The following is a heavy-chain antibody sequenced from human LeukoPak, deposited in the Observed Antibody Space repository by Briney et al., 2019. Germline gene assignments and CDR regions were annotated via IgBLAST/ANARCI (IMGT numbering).Heavy chain of an antibody. CDR3: ARDNYAGANWFDP. D-gene: IGHD1-7*01. Sequence: SVTVSCKPSGGTFSSYAISWVRQAPRQGLAWMGGIIRIFGTANYAQKFQGRVTITTDESTSTAYMELSSLRSEDTAVYYCARDNYAGANWFDPWGQGTLVTVSS. CDR1: GGTFSSYA. J-gene: IGHJ5*02. V-gene: IGHV1-69*05. CDR2: IIRIFGTA.